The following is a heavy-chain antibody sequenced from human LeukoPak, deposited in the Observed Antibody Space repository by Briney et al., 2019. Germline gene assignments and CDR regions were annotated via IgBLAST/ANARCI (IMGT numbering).Heavy chain of an antibody. J-gene: IGHJ6*03. CDR1: GYTFTGYY. CDR2: INPNSGGT. Sequence: ASVKVSCKASGYTFTGYYMHWVRQAPGQGLEWMGWINPNSGGTNYAQKFQGRVTMTRDTSISTAYMELSRLRSDDTAVYYCARDFYVTATEYYYYMDVWGKGTTVTVSS. D-gene: IGHD1-7*01. CDR3: ARDFYVTATEYYYYMDV. V-gene: IGHV1-2*02.